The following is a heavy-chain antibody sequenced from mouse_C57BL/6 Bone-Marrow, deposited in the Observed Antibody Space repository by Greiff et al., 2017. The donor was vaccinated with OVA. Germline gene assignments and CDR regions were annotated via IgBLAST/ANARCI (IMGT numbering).Heavy chain of an antibody. D-gene: IGHD1-1*01. J-gene: IGHJ1*03. V-gene: IGHV1-53*01. CDR3: AKGYYYGSSLPLDFDV. CDR1: GYTFTSYW. Sequence: QVQLQQPGTELVKPGASVKLSCKASGYTFTSYWMHWVKQRPGQGLEWIGNINPSNGGTNYNEKFKSKATLTVDKSSSTAYMQLSSLTSEDSAVYYCAKGYYYGSSLPLDFDVWGTGTTVTVSS. CDR2: INPSNGGT.